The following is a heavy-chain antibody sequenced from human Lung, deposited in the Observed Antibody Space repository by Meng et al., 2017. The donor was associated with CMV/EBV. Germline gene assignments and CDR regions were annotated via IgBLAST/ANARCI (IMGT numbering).Heavy chain of an antibody. CDR3: ARDGRYLHIRTFGGGLDV. D-gene: IGHD3-16*01. CDR2: ISYEGSNK. V-gene: IGHV3-30*04. CDR1: GFTFSAHA. Sequence: LTXAASGFTFSAHAVHWVRQAPGKGLEWVASISYEGSNKYYSDSVKCRFTISRDNSENMLYVQMNSLRAEDTAVYYCARDGRYLHIRTFGGGLDVWXQGTTVTVSS. J-gene: IGHJ6*02.